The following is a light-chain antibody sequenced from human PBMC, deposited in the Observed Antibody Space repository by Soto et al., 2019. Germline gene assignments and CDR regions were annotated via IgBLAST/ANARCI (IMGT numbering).Light chain of an antibody. J-gene: IGLJ2*01. CDR1: SSDVGGYNY. CDR3: CSYTTSSTLV. CDR2: DVS. V-gene: IGLV2-14*01. Sequence: QSVLTQPASVSGSPGQSITISCTGTSSDVGGYNYVSWYQQHPGKAPKLLIYDVSNRPSGVSNRFSGSKSGNTASLTISGLRAEDEADYYCCSYTTSSTLVFGGGTKLTVL.